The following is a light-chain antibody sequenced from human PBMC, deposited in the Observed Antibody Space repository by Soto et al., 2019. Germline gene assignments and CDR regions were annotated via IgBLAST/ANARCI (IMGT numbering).Light chain of an antibody. CDR3: QAWDSSTAWAV. CDR2: QDS. CDR1: KLGDKY. Sequence: SYELTQPPSVSVSPGQTASITCSGDKLGDKYACWYQQKPGQSPVLVIYQDSKRPSGIPERFSGSNSGNTATLTISGTQAMDGADYYCQAWDSSTAWAVFGTGTKVTVL. V-gene: IGLV3-1*01. J-gene: IGLJ1*01.